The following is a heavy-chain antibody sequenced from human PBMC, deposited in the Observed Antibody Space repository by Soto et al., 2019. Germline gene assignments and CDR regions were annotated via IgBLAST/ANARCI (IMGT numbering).Heavy chain of an antibody. D-gene: IGHD2-21*01. Sequence: QLQLQESGPGLVKPSETLSLTCSVSGGSISSSSYYWGWIRQPPGKGLEWIGSIYYSGSSYYNPSLTSRVTISVDTSKDQFSLNLSSVTAADTAVYYCAGYQGDYYTCFDPWGQGTLVTVSS. CDR3: AGYQGDYYTCFDP. CDR1: GGSISSSSYY. V-gene: IGHV4-39*01. J-gene: IGHJ5*02. CDR2: IYYSGSS.